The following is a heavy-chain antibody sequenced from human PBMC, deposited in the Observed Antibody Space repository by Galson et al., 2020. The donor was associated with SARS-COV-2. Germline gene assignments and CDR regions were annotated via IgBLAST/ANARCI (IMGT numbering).Heavy chain of an antibody. CDR3: ARLRSDGNLMVYAPLHWFDP. CDR2: IYHSGST. V-gene: IGHV4-30-2*01. D-gene: IGHD2-8*01. CDR1: GGSISSGGYS. J-gene: IGHJ5*02. Sequence: ETSETLSITCAVSGGSISSGGYSWSWIRQPPGKGLEWLGYIYHSGSTSYNPSLKIRVTISVDRSENQFSLKLSSVTAADTAVYYCARLRSDGNLMVYAPLHWFDPWGQGTLVTVSS.